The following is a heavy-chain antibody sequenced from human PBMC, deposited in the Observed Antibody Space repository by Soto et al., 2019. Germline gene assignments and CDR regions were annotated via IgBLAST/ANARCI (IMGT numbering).Heavy chain of an antibody. J-gene: IGHJ4*02. CDR1: GFTFSSYG. V-gene: IGHV3-30*03. CDR2: ISYDGSNK. CDR3: ATRYDYGDYEVC. Sequence: PGGSLRLSCAASGFTFSSYGMHWVRQAPGKGLEWVAVISYDGSNKYYADSVKGRFTISRDNSKNTLYLQMNSLRAEDTAVYYCATRYDYGDYEVCWGQGTLVTVSS. D-gene: IGHD4-17*01.